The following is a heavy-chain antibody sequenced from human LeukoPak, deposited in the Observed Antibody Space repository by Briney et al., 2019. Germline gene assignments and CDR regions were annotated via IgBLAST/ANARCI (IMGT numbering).Heavy chain of an antibody. CDR2: FDPEDGET. CDR1: GYTLTELS. D-gene: IGHD6-6*01. V-gene: IGHV1-24*01. CDR3: ATVNEYSSSSTQFDP. J-gene: IGHJ5*02. Sequence: ASVKVSCKVSGYTLTELSMHWVRQAPGKGLEWMGCFDPEDGETIYAQKFQGRVTMTEDTSTDTAYMELSSLRSEDTAVYYCATVNEYSSSSTQFDPWGQGTLVTVSS.